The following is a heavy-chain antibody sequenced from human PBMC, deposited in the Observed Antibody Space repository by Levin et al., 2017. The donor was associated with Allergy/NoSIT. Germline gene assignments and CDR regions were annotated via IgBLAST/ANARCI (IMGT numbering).Heavy chain of an antibody. J-gene: IGHJ6*02. V-gene: IGHV1-2*02. CDR3: ASQGTMSFTSNGMDV. CDR2: INPNSGGT. Sequence: GESLKISCKASGYTFTGYYMHWVRQAPGQGLEWMGWINPNSGGTNYAQKFQGRVTMTRDTSISTAYMELSRLRSDDTAVYYCASQGTMSFTSNGMDVWGQGTTVTVSS. CDR1: GYTFTGYY. D-gene: IGHD3-22*01.